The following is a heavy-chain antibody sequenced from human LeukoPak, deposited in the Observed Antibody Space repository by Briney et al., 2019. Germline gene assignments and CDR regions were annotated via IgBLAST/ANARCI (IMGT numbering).Heavy chain of an antibody. CDR3: ARRWAYTFDY. CDR1: GDSISSSSYY. D-gene: IGHD1-26*01. J-gene: IGHJ4*02. CDR2: IYYAGTT. Sequence: PSETPSLTCTVSGDSISSSSYYWGWIRQPPGKGQEWIGSIYYAGTTYYNPSLKSRVTISVDTSNNQFSLKLSSVTAADTALFYCARRWAYTFDYWGQGTLVTVSS. V-gene: IGHV4-39*01.